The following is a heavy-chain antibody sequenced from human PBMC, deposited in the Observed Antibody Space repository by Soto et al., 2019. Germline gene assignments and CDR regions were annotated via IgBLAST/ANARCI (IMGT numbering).Heavy chain of an antibody. J-gene: IGHJ4*02. Sequence: SETLSVTGTVSVGSSSSSSYYWGWILQPPWKRLEWIGSIYYSGSTYYNPSLKSRVTISVDTSKNQFSLKLSSVTAADTAVYYCARQRGSRDGYNCYDYWGQGTLVSVSS. V-gene: IGHV4-39*01. CDR1: VGSSSSSSYY. CDR3: ARQRGSRDGYNCYDY. CDR2: IYYSGST. D-gene: IGHD5-12*01.